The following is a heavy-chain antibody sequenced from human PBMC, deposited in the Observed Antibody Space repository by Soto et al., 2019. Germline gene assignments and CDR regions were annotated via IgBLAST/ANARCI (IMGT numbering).Heavy chain of an antibody. Sequence: ASVKVSCKGFGYSFMKYGINWVRQAPGQGLEWAGWISPYSGYTHSAQKFHGRLTLTTDTAASTAYMELRILRSADTALYYCAREASVLIPAAQPSRFDSWGQGTLVTVSS. CDR2: ISPYSGYT. CDR3: AREASVLIPAAQPSRFDS. V-gene: IGHV1-18*01. J-gene: IGHJ4*02. D-gene: IGHD2-2*01. CDR1: GYSFMKYG.